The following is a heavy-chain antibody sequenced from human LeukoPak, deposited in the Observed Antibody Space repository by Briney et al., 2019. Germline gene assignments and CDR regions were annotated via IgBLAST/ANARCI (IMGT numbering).Heavy chain of an antibody. D-gene: IGHD5-12*01. J-gene: IGHJ4*02. Sequence: PSETLSLTCTVSGGSVSSGSYFWTWIRQSPGRRLEYVGYIYDSGRTNYNPSLKSRVTISKDTSKNQFSLKLSSVTAADTAVYYCARDRLGGYSYVYWGQGSLVTVSS. CDR2: IYDSGRT. CDR1: GGSVSSGSYF. V-gene: IGHV4-61*01. CDR3: ARDRLGGYSYVY.